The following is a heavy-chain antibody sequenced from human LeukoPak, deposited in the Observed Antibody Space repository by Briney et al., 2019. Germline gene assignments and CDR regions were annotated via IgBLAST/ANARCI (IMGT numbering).Heavy chain of an antibody. V-gene: IGHV1-18*01. J-gene: IGHJ5*02. Sequence: ASVKVSCKASGYTFTTYGISWVRQAPGRGLEWMGWISAYNGNTNYAQKLQGRVTMTTDTSTSTAYMELRSLRSDDTAVYYCARGGGYCSSTSCYTGIIRGWFDPWGQGTLVTVSS. D-gene: IGHD2-2*02. CDR1: GYTFTTYG. CDR2: ISAYNGNT. CDR3: ARGGGYCSSTSCYTGIIRGWFDP.